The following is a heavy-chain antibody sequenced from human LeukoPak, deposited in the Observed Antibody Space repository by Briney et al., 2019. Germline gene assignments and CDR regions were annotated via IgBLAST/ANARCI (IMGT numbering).Heavy chain of an antibody. CDR1: GYFFTSYW. Sequence: PGESLKISCKGSGYFFTSYWIAWVRQMPGKGLEWMGIIYPGDSDTRYSPSFQGQVTMSADKSISTAYLQWSSLKASDTVMYYCARSHGSGSYGGAFDIWGQGTMVTVSS. V-gene: IGHV5-51*01. CDR2: IYPGDSDT. J-gene: IGHJ3*02. CDR3: ARSHGSGSYGGAFDI. D-gene: IGHD3-10*01.